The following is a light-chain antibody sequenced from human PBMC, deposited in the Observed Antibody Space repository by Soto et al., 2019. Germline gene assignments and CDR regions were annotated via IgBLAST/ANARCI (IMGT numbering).Light chain of an antibody. CDR1: RPISSW. CDR3: QHYNSYSGA. CDR2: KAS. J-gene: IGKJ1*01. Sequence: IPLTHSRCTLSASGPYRVTLTGRASRPISSWLAWYQQKPGKAPKLLIYKASTLKSGVPSRFSGSGSGTEFTLTISSLEPDDFATYYCQHYNSYSGAFGQGTKVDI. V-gene: IGKV1-5*03.